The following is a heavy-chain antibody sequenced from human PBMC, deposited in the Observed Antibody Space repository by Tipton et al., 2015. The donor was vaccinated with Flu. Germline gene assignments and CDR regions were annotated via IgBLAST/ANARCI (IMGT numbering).Heavy chain of an antibody. CDR1: GDSISSYY. D-gene: IGHD3-22*01. Sequence: TLSLTCTVSGDSISSYYWSWIRQPPGKGLEWIGYMYYSGSTKYNSSLKSRVTISIDTSKNQFSLKLTSVTAADTAVYYCARDLKWSSAYYNPFGYWGQGILVTVSS. J-gene: IGHJ4*02. CDR2: MYYSGST. V-gene: IGHV4-59*01. CDR3: ARDLKWSSAYYNPFGY.